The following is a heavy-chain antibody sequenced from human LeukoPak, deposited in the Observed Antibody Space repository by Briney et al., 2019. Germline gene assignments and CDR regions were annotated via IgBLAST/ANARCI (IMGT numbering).Heavy chain of an antibody. J-gene: IGHJ3*02. Sequence: GGSLRLSCAASGFTFSNAWMSWVRQAPGKGLEWVGRIKSKTDGGTTDYAAPVKGRFTISRDDSKNTLYLQMNSLETEDTAVYYCTTASDIVVVVAATYYDAFDIWGQGTMVTVSS. CDR3: TTASDIVVVVAATYYDAFDI. CDR1: GFTFSNAW. CDR2: IKSKTDGGTT. V-gene: IGHV3-15*01. D-gene: IGHD2-15*01.